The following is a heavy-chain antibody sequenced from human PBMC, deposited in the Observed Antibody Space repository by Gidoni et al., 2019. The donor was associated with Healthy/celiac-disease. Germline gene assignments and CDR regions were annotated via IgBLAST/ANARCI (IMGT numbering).Heavy chain of an antibody. CDR2: ISYDGSNK. D-gene: IGHD3-22*01. Sequence: LEWVAVISYDGSNKYYADSVKGRFTISRDNSKNTLYLQMNSLRAEDTAVYYCAREGSTLGYYDSSGYSTPFDYWGQGTLVTVSS. J-gene: IGHJ4*02. CDR3: AREGSTLGYYDSSGYSTPFDY. V-gene: IGHV3-30-3*01.